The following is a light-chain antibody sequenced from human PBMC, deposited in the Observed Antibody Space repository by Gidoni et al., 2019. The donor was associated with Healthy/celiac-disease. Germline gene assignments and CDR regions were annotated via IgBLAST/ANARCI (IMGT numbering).Light chain of an antibody. Sequence: QSVLTHPPPPSGTPGQRVTISCSGSSSNIGSNYVYWYQQLPGTAPKLLIYRNNQRPSGVPDRFSGSKSGTSASLAISGLRSEDEADYYCAAWDDSLSGWVFGGGTKLTVL. V-gene: IGLV1-47*01. CDR2: RNN. CDR1: SSNIGSNY. CDR3: AAWDDSLSGWV. J-gene: IGLJ3*02.